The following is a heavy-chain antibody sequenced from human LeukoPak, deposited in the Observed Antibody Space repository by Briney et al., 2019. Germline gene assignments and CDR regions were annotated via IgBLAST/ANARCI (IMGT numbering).Heavy chain of an antibody. V-gene: IGHV4-59*01. CDR2: IYYSGST. CDR1: GGSISSYY. D-gene: IGHD5-18*01. CDR3: ARDGGYSYGPFDY. Sequence: SETLSLTCTVSGGSISSYYWSWIRQPPGKGLEWIGYIYYSGSTNYNPSLKSRVTISVDTSKNQFSLKLSSVTAADTAVYYCARDGGYSYGPFDYWGQGTLVTVSS. J-gene: IGHJ4*02.